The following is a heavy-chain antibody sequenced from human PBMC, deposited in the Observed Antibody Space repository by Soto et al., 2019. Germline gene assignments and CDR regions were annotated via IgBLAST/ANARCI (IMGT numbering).Heavy chain of an antibody. V-gene: IGHV3-72*01. CDR1: GFTFSDHY. J-gene: IGHJ4*02. Sequence: EVQLVESGGGLVQPGGSLRLSCAASGFTFSDHYMDWVRQAPGKGLEWVGRSKNKADSYTTEYAASVKGRFTISRESSKNSLFLQRNSLKPEDTAVYYCTVWGSGNEFGAAWGKGILVTVSS. D-gene: IGHD3-10*01. CDR2: SKNKADSYTT. CDR3: TVWGSGNEFGAA.